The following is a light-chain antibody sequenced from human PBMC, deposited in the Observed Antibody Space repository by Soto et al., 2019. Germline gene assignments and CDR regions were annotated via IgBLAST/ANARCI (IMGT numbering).Light chain of an antibody. V-gene: IGLV2-14*01. CDR3: SSYTRSATLGV. CDR2: EVN. CDR1: STDVGGYNY. Sequence: QSALTQPASVSGSPGQSITISCTGTSTDVGGYNYVSWYQQHPGKAPKLMIYEVNNRPSGVSDRFSGSKSGNTASLTISGLQAEDEADYYCSSYTRSATLGVFGGGTKLPVL. J-gene: IGLJ3*02.